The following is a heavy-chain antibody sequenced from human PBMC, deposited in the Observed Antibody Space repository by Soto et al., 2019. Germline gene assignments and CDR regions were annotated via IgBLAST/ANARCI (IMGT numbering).Heavy chain of an antibody. D-gene: IGHD7-27*01. CDR2: IYWDDEK. Sequence: QITLKESGPPLVKPTQTLTLTCTFSGFSLSTSGVNVGWIRQPPGKALEWLALIYWDDEKRYSPSLKSRLTITKDTSKYQVVLTMTNMEPVDTGTYYCTHSLGYWGQGTLVTVSS. J-gene: IGHJ4*02. CDR3: THSLGY. CDR1: GFSLSTSGVN. V-gene: IGHV2-5*02.